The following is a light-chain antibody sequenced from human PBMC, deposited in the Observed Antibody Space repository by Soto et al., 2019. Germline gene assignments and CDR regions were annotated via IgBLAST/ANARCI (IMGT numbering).Light chain of an antibody. J-gene: IGKJ5*01. V-gene: IGKV3-15*01. CDR2: GAS. CDR3: QQYTNWPPNT. CDR1: QRVYSN. Sequence: EILMTQSPDTLSVSPGESATLSCRASQRVYSNLAWYQQRPGQAPRLLIYGASTRATGVSARFSGRGSGTEFTLTISSLQSEDFAVYYCQQYTNWPPNTFGQGTRLEMK.